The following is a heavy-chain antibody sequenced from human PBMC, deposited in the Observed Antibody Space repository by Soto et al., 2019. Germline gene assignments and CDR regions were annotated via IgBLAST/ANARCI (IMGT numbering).Heavy chain of an antibody. CDR1: GFTFRTHW. CDR3: VNEYCSGGPCRGYCQH. D-gene: IGHD2-15*01. V-gene: IGHV3-7*05. J-gene: IGHJ1*01. Sequence: GGSLTLSCTGSGFTFRTHWMSWVRKPPGKGREWVAGIRQDGNDEDVVDSWRGRFSISRDNAKNALYLQMDSLRAEDTAMYFCVNEYCSGGPCRGYCQHWGQGTLVTVSS. CDR2: IRQDGNDE.